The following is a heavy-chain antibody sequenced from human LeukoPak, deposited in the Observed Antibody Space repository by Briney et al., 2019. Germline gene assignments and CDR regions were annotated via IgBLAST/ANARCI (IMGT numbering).Heavy chain of an antibody. CDR1: GGSVSSGSYY. D-gene: IGHD2/OR15-2a*01. J-gene: IGHJ4*02. Sequence: PSETLSLTCTVSGGSVSSGSYYWSWIRQPPGKGLEWIGYIYYSGSTNYNPSLKSRVTISVDTSKNQFSLKLSSVTAADTAVYYCARGRIHFDYWGQGTLVTVSS. CDR3: ARGRIHFDY. V-gene: IGHV4-61*01. CDR2: IYYSGST.